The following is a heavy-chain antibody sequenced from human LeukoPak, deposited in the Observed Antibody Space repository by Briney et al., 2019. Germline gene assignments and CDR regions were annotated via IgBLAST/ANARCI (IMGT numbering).Heavy chain of an antibody. J-gene: IGHJ1*01. CDR1: GGSISSYY. V-gene: IGHV4-59*01. Sequence: SETLSLTCTVSGGSISSYYWSWNRQPPGKGLEWIGYIYYSGSTNYNPSLKSRVTISVDTSKNQFSLKLSSVTAADTAVYYCANLAVADDRRVEYFQHWGQGTLVTVSS. CDR2: IYYSGST. D-gene: IGHD6-19*01. CDR3: ANLAVADDRRVEYFQH.